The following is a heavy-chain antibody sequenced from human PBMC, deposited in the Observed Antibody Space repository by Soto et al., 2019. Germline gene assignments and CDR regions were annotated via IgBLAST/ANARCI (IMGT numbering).Heavy chain of an antibody. CDR3: ARAGGLGYCSGGSCYSVWDPFDI. D-gene: IGHD2-15*01. CDR2: IYYSGST. Sequence: SEALSLTCTVSGGSISSYYWSWIRQPPGKGLEWIGYIYYSGSTNYNPSLKSRVTISVDTSKNQFSLKLSSVTAADTAVYYCARAGGLGYCSGGSCYSVWDPFDIWGQGTMVTVSS. CDR1: GGSISSYY. V-gene: IGHV4-59*01. J-gene: IGHJ3*02.